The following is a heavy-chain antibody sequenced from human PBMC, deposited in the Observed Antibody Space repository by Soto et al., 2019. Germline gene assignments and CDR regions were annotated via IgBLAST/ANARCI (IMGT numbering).Heavy chain of an antibody. CDR1: GFTFSSYG. V-gene: IGHV3-23*01. D-gene: IGHD1-7*01. Sequence: EVQLLESGGGLVQPGGSLRLSCAASGFTFSSYGMSWVRQAPGKGLEWVSGITGSGGTTYYADSVKGRFTICRDNSKNTLYLQMNSLRAEDTAVYYCARVWDWNYGDHSCYDYWGQGTLVTVSS. CDR3: ARVWDWNYGDHSCYDY. J-gene: IGHJ4*02. CDR2: ITGSGGTT.